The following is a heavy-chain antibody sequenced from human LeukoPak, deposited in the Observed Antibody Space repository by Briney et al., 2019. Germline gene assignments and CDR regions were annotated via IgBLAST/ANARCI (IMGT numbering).Heavy chain of an antibody. J-gene: IGHJ5*02. CDR3: ARVVAARGWFDP. Sequence: PSETLSLTCAVYGGSFSGYYWSWIRQPPGKGLEWNGGINHSGSTNYNPSLKSRVTISVDTSKNQFSLKLSSVTAADTAVYYCARVVAARGWFDPWGQGTLVTVSS. CDR2: INHSGST. V-gene: IGHV4-34*01. CDR1: GGSFSGYY. D-gene: IGHD6-6*01.